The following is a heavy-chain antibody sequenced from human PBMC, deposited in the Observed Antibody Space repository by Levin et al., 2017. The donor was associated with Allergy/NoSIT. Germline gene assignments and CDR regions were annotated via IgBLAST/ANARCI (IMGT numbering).Heavy chain of an antibody. CDR1: CGSVHSSSYY. Sequence: SQTLSLTCTVSCGSVHSSSYYWGWIRQPPGKGLEWIGSISYSGSTYYNPSLKSRVTISVDTSKNQFSLKLTSVTAADTAVYYCARRRSSGSTHRNAFDIWGQGTMVTVSS. CDR3: ARRRSSGSTHRNAFDI. V-gene: IGHV4-39*01. J-gene: IGHJ3*02. CDR2: ISYSGST. D-gene: IGHD6-19*01.